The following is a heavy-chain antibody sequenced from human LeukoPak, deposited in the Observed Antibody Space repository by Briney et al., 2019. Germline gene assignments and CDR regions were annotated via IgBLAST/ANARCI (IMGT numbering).Heavy chain of an antibody. D-gene: IGHD4-17*01. Sequence: ASVKVSCKASGYTFTGYYMHWVRQAPGQGLEWMGWINPNSGGTNYAQKFQGRVTMTRDTSISTAYMELTRLRSDDTAVYYCAREEYGDYLYYYYYYMDVWGKGTTVTVSS. J-gene: IGHJ6*03. CDR2: INPNSGGT. CDR3: AREEYGDYLYYYYYYMDV. CDR1: GYTFTGYY. V-gene: IGHV1-2*02.